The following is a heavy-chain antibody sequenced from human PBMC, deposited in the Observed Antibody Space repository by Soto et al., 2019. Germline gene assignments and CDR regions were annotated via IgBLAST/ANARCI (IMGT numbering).Heavy chain of an antibody. CDR1: GDSISSPKW. CDR2: LLHSGTT. V-gene: IGHV4-4*02. J-gene: IGHJ3*01. Sequence: QVQLQESGPGLVKPSGTLSLTCAVSGDSISSPKWWTWRRQPPGKGLEWIGDLLHSGTTNYNPSLKSRVTLSVDKPQNPFSLKRTSVTAADAAIYYCSYSSGWYRHDVWGQGTSVTVSS. D-gene: IGHD6-19*01. CDR3: SYSSGWYRHDV.